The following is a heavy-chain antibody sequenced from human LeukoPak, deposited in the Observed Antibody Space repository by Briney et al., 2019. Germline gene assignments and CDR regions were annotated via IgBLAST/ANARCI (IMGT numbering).Heavy chain of an antibody. CDR3: ATPHYHDGSGWLDY. Sequence: ASVKVSCKASGYTFTGYYMHWVRQAPGRGLEWMGWINPNSGGTNYAQKFQGRVTMTRDTSISTAYMELRRLRSDDTAVYYCATPHYHDGSGWLDYWGQGTLVTVSP. V-gene: IGHV1-2*02. D-gene: IGHD3-22*01. CDR2: INPNSGGT. J-gene: IGHJ4*02. CDR1: GYTFTGYY.